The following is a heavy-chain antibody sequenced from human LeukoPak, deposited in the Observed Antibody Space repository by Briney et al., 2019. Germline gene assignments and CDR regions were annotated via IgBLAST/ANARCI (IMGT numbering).Heavy chain of an antibody. V-gene: IGHV3-48*03. CDR3: ARSGYDVVFDY. D-gene: IGHD5-12*01. CDR1: GFTFSSYA. CDR2: ISRRGDTI. Sequence: GGSLRLSCAASGFTFSSYAMNWVRQAPGKGLEWVSYISRRGDTIYYADSVKGRFTISRDNAKNSVYLQMSGLRAEDTAVYYCARSGYDVVFDYWGQGTLITVSS. J-gene: IGHJ4*02.